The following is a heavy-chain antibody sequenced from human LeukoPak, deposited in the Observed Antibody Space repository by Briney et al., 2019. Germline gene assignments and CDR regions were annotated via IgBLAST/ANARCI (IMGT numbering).Heavy chain of an antibody. Sequence: GGSLRLSCAASGFTFSSYAMHWVRQAPGKGLEWVANIKQDGSEKYYVDSVKGRFTISRDNAKNSLYLQMNSLRAEDTAVYYCAREANDFWSGYYLDYWGQGTLVTVSS. V-gene: IGHV3-7*01. J-gene: IGHJ4*02. D-gene: IGHD3-3*01. CDR3: AREANDFWSGYYLDY. CDR1: GFTFSSYA. CDR2: IKQDGSEK.